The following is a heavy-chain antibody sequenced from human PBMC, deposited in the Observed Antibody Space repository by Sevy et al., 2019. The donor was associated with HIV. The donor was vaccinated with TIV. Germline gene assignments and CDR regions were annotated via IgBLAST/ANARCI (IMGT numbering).Heavy chain of an antibody. CDR3: AMNYYDSSGSSFFFDY. J-gene: IGHJ4*02. CDR1: GFTFSSYG. V-gene: IGHV3-33*01. D-gene: IGHD3-22*01. CDR2: IWYDGSNK. Sequence: GGSLRLSCAASGFTFSSYGMHWVRQAPGKGLEWVAVIWYDGSNKYYADSLKGRFTISRDNSKNRLYLQMNSLRAEDTAVYYCAMNYYDSSGSSFFFDYWGQGTLVTVSS.